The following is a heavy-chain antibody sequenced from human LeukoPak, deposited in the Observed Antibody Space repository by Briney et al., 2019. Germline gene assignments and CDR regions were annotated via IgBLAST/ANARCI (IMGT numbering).Heavy chain of an antibody. CDR3: AGGVAYCGGDCYLHAFDI. CDR2: INPNSGVT. CDR1: GGTFSSYA. D-gene: IGHD2-21*01. Sequence: ASVKVSCKASGGTFSSYAISWVRQAPGQGLEWMGWINPNSGVTNYAQKFQGRVTMTRDTSISTAYMELSRLRSDDTAVYYCAGGVAYCGGDCYLHAFDIWGQGTMVTVSS. V-gene: IGHV1-2*02. J-gene: IGHJ3*02.